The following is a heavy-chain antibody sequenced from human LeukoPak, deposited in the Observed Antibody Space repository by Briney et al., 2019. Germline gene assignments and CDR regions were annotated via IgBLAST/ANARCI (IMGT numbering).Heavy chain of an antibody. D-gene: IGHD3-10*01. Sequence: SETLSLTCTVSGGSISSGSYYWSWIRQPAGKGLEWIGRIYTSGSTNYNPPLKSRVTISVDTSKNQFSLKLSSVTAADTAVYYCARDGPGGHGSGSYYSTRWGQGTLVTVSS. J-gene: IGHJ4*02. CDR3: ARDGPGGHGSGSYYSTR. CDR1: GGSISSGSYY. V-gene: IGHV4-61*02. CDR2: IYTSGST.